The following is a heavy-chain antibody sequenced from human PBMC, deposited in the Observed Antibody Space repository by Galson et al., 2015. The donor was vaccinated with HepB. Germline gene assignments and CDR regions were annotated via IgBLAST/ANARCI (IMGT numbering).Heavy chain of an antibody. CDR1: GDSVSSNSAA. D-gene: IGHD6-19*01. V-gene: IGHV6-1*01. J-gene: IGHJ6*02. Sequence: CAISGDSVSSNSAAWNWIRRSPSRGLEWLGRTYYRSKWYSDYAVSVRSRISTNVDTSRNQFSLQLNSVAPADTAVYYCARVAGTIYYYGLDVWGQGTTVTVSS. CDR2: TYYRSKWYS. CDR3: ARVAGTIYYYGLDV.